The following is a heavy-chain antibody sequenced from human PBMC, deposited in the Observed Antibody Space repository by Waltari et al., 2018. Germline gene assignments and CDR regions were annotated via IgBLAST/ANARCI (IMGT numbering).Heavy chain of an antibody. Sequence: QLQLQESGPGLVKPSETLSLTCTVSGGSISSSSYYWGWIRQPPGKGLEWIGSIYYSGSTYYNPSLKSRVTISVDTSKNQFSLKLSSVTAADTAVYYCARDYSHRPYYDSSGYYYGGWFDPWGQGTLVTVSS. J-gene: IGHJ5*02. CDR3: ARDYSHRPYYDSSGYYYGGWFDP. CDR2: IYYSGST. D-gene: IGHD3-22*01. V-gene: IGHV4-39*07. CDR1: GGSISSSSYY.